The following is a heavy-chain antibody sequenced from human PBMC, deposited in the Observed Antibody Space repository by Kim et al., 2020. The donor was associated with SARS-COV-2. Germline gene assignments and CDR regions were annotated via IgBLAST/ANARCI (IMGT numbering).Heavy chain of an antibody. V-gene: IGHV4-59*13. J-gene: IGHJ2*01. CDR1: GGSISSYY. Sequence: SETLSLTCTVSGGSISSYYWSWIRQPPGKGLEWIGYIYYSGSTNYNPSLKSRVTISVDTSKNQFSLKLSSVTAADTAVYYCAREITMVRGVIMMVHFDL. CDR3: AREITMVRGVIMMVHFDL. D-gene: IGHD3-10*01. CDR2: IYYSGST.